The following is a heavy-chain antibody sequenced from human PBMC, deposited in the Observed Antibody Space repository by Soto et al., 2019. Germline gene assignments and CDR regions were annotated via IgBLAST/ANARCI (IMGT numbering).Heavy chain of an antibody. V-gene: IGHV3-33*01. CDR2: IWYDGSNK. CDR1: GFTFSSYG. CDR3: ARAPREYYYDSSGYYYPEWFDP. J-gene: IGHJ5*02. D-gene: IGHD3-22*01. Sequence: GGSLRLSCAASGFTFSSYGMHWVRQAPGKGLEWVAVIWYDGSNKNYAESGKCEFTISRENSKNTLYLQMNSLRAEGTAVYYCARAPREYYYDSSGYYYPEWFDPWGQGTLVTVSS.